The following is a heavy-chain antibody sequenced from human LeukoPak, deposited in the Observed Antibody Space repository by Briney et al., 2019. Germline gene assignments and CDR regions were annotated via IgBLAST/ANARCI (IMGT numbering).Heavy chain of an antibody. Sequence: SETLSLTCTVSGGSISSYYWSWIRQPPGKGLEWIGYIYYSGRTNYNYNPSLKGRVTISVDTSKSQFSLKLSSVTAADTAVYYCARDGAAWGQGTLVTVSS. V-gene: IGHV4-59*12. CDR3: ARDGAA. D-gene: IGHD3-10*01. CDR1: GGSISSYY. CDR2: IYYSGRTNY. J-gene: IGHJ5*02.